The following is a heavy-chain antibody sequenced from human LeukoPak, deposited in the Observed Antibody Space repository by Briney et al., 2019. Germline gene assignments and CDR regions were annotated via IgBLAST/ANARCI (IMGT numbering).Heavy chain of an antibody. J-gene: IGHJ3*02. V-gene: IGHV4-4*07. Sequence: SETLSLTCTVPGGSISSYYWSWIRQPAGKGLEWIGRIYTSGSTNYNPSLKSRVTMSVDTSKNQFSLRLSSVTAADTAVYYCARDPRVPAAGNAFDIWGQGTMVTVSS. CDR3: ARDPRVPAAGNAFDI. CDR2: IYTSGST. CDR1: GGSISSYY. D-gene: IGHD2-2*01.